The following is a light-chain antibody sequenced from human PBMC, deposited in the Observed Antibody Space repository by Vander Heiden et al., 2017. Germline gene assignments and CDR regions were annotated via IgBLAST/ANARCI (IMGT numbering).Light chain of an antibody. V-gene: IGLV3-25*03. CDR3: QSTDNTGNFVL. J-gene: IGLJ2*01. CDR2: KDN. Sequence: SYELTQPPSLSVSPGQKARITCSGDSLSNQLAYWYAQKPCQAPILVMFKDNQRPPGIPERVSGASSGTTGTLSISGVQAEDEADYYCQSTDNTGNFVLVGGGTKLTVL. CDR1: SLSNQL.